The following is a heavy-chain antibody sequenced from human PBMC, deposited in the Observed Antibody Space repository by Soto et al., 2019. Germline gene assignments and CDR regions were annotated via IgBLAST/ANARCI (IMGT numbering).Heavy chain of an antibody. CDR1: GYNFFSYR. J-gene: IGHJ6*02. Sequence: EVQLVQPGAEVKKPGESLRISCKGSGYNFFSYRINWVRQMPGKGLEWLGTVDPGDSYTRYSPSFQGHVTISADKSSSTAYLQWSSLRASDTAIYYCARQGGTTAASYEYYGMDVWGQGTTVTVSS. CDR3: ARQGGTTAASYEYYGMDV. V-gene: IGHV5-10-1*03. D-gene: IGHD4-4*01. CDR2: VDPGDSYT.